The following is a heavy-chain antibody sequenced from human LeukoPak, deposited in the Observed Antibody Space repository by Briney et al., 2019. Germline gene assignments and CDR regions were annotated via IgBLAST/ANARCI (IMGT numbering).Heavy chain of an antibody. CDR2: ITTGRTL. CDR3: ARVVSSRSTVGFDP. V-gene: IGHV3-11*04. J-gene: IGHJ5*02. CDR1: GFNFNDYY. Sequence: GGSLRLSCAASGFNFNDYYMSWIRQAPGKGLEWVSYITTGRTLSYADSVKGRFTISRDNAKNSLFLQMKSLSVEDTAVYYCARVVSSRSTVGFDPWGQGTLVTVSS. D-gene: IGHD5/OR15-5a*01.